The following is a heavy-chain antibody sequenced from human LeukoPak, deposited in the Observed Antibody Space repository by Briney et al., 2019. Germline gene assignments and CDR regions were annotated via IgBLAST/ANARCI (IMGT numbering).Heavy chain of an antibody. D-gene: IGHD1-14*01. J-gene: IGHJ4*02. CDR1: GGSTSSYY. V-gene: IGHV4-4*07. CDR2: ISTSGNT. Sequence: SETLSLTCTVSGGSTSSYYWSWIRQPAGKGLEWIGRISTSGNTNYNPSLKSRVTMSVDTSKNQFSLKLSSVTAADTAVYYCARDNHPGFDYWGQGTLVTVSS. CDR3: ARDNHPGFDY.